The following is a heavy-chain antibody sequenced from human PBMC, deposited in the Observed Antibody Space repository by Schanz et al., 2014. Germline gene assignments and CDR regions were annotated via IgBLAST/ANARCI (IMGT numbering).Heavy chain of an antibody. CDR1: GFTFSSSW. V-gene: IGHV3-7*01. CDR2: IEGDGTRT. D-gene: IGHD1-1*01. Sequence: DVQLVESGGTLVQPGGSLIISCAASGFTFSSSWMVWLRQAPGKGLEWVANIEGDGTRTYYVDSVKGRFTVSRDNAENSLYLHMRSLRVDDTAVYYCARDADYNPTSDFWYDAYDFWGQGTVVTVSS. J-gene: IGHJ3*01. CDR3: ARDADYNPTSDFWYDAYDF.